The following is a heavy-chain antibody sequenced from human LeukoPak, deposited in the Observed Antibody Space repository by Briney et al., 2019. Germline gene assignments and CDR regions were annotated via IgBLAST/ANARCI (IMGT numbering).Heavy chain of an antibody. Sequence: SETLSLTCTVSGGSISSYYWSWIRQPPGKGLEWIGYISYNGNTNYNPSLKSRVTISVDTSKNQFSLKLSSVTAADAAVYYCARDRGTAVTVFDYWGQGTLVTVSS. CDR2: ISYNGNT. CDR1: GGSISSYY. CDR3: ARDRGTAVTVFDY. J-gene: IGHJ4*02. V-gene: IGHV4-59*01. D-gene: IGHD4-17*01.